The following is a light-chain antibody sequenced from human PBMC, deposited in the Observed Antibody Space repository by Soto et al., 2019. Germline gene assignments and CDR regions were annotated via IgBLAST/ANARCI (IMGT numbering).Light chain of an antibody. CDR3: QQYGSSPSIT. CDR2: DAS. CDR1: QSVSSSY. Sequence: EIVLTQSPGTLSLSPGERATLSCRASQSVSSSYLAWYQQKPGQAPRLLIYDASSRATGIPDRFSGSGSGTAFTLTISRLEPEDFAVYYCQQYGSSPSITFGQGTRLEI. J-gene: IGKJ5*01. V-gene: IGKV3-20*01.